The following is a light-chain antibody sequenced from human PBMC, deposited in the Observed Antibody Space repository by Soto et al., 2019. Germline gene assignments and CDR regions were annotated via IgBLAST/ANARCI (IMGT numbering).Light chain of an antibody. V-gene: IGKV1-5*03. CDR2: KAS. Sequence: DIQMTQSPSTLSASVGDRVTVTCRASQSVRDWVAWYQQQAGRAPRLLIYKASSLQSGVPSRFSGSGFGTEFTLNISSLQPDDFASYYCQQSYSYSPLTLGGGTNVDIK. CDR1: QSVRDW. CDR3: QQSYSYSPLT. J-gene: IGKJ4*01.